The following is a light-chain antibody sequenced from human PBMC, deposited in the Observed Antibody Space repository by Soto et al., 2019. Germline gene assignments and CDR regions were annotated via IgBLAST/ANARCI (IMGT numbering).Light chain of an antibody. V-gene: IGLV2-14*01. CDR1: ISDVGRYNY. Sequence: QSALTQPASVSGSPGQSITISCTGTISDVGRYNYVSWYQQHPGKAPQLIIYEVTNRPSGVSDRFSGSKSGNTASLTISGLQAEDEGDYYCYSYTSSSTVVFGGGTKLTVL. CDR3: YSYTSSSTVV. J-gene: IGLJ2*01. CDR2: EVT.